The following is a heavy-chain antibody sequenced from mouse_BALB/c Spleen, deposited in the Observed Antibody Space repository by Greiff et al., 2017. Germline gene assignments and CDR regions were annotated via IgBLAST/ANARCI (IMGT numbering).Heavy chain of an antibody. D-gene: IGHD1-1*01. CDR1: GFSLTGYG. J-gene: IGHJ4*01. Sequence: VKLMESGPGLVAPSQSLSITCTVSGFSLTGYGVNWVRQPPGKGLEWLGMIWGDGSTDYNSALKSRLSISKDNSKSQVFLKMNSLQTDDTARYYCARLDYYGSSYVDYAMDYWGQGTSVTVSS. CDR2: IWGDGST. V-gene: IGHV2-6-7*01. CDR3: ARLDYYGSSYVDYAMDY.